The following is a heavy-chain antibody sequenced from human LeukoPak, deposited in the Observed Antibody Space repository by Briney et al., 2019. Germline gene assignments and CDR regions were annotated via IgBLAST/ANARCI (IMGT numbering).Heavy chain of an antibody. CDR2: ISADSGDR. CDR1: GDSFSNYG. Sequence: ASVKVSCKASGDSFSNYGFAWVRQAPGQGLEWMGWISADSGDRYYAQNFQHRVTMTTDTSTTTGYMELRSLRSDDTAVYYCATDLAHSSGYYCFDYWGQGTLVTVSS. CDR3: ATDLAHSSGYYCFDY. J-gene: IGHJ4*02. V-gene: IGHV1-18*01. D-gene: IGHD3-22*01.